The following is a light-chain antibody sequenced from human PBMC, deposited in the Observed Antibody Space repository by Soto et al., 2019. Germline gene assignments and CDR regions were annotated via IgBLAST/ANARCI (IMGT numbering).Light chain of an antibody. CDR2: STD. J-gene: IGLJ3*02. CDR3: VLYMGRGIWV. CDR1: SGSVSTTYY. V-gene: IGLV8-61*01. Sequence: QTVVTQEPSFSVSPGRTVTLTCGLSSGSVSTTYYPTWYQQTPGQALRTLIYSTDTRSSGVPDRFSGSILGNKAALTITGAQADDESDYYCVLYMGRGIWVFGGGTKLTVL.